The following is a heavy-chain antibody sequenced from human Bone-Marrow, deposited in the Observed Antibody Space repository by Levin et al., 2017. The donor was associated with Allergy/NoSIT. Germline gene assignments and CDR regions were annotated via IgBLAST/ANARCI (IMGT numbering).Heavy chain of an antibody. V-gene: IGHV3-66*04. CDR1: GFTVSNNY. Sequence: SCAVSGFTVSNNYMSWVRQAPGKGLEWVSIIYSGGGTFYADSVKARFTISRDNSKNTVFLQMNSLIAEDTAVYYCARLDFNYGSYYWGQGTLVTVSS. D-gene: IGHD3-10*01. J-gene: IGHJ4*02. CDR3: ARLDFNYGSYY. CDR2: IYSGGGT.